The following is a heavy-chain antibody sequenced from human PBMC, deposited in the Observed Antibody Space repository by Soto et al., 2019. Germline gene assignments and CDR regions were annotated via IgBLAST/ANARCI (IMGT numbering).Heavy chain of an antibody. CDR2: IIPIFGTA. CDR3: AVGYCSGGSCYGYYYGMDV. Sequence: SVKVCCKASGGTFSGYAISWVRQAPGQGLEWMGGIIPIFGTANYAQKFQGRVTITADESTSTAYMELSSLRSEDTAVYYCAVGYCSGGSCYGYYYGMDVWGQGTTVTVSS. V-gene: IGHV1-69*13. D-gene: IGHD2-15*01. CDR1: GGTFSGYA. J-gene: IGHJ6*02.